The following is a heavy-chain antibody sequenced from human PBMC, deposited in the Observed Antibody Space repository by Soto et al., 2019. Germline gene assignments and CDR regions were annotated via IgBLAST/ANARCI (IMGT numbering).Heavy chain of an antibody. V-gene: IGHV3-7*01. CDR1: GFTFSTYW. Sequence: LRLSCAASGFTFSTYWMNWVRQAPGKGLEWVANIKQDGSEKYYVDSVRGRLAISRDNAKDSLFLQMNNLRAEDTAVYYCVRDWSTFWGMDVWGQGTTVTVSS. CDR3: VRDWSTFWGMDV. CDR2: IKQDGSEK. J-gene: IGHJ6*02.